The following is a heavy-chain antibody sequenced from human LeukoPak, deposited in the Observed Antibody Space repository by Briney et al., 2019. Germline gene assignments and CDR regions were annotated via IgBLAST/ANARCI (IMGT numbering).Heavy chain of an antibody. CDR3: ARGDTMVRGALYYYYMDV. CDR2: IITIFGTA. J-gene: IGHJ6*03. Sequence: SLKLSCKASGGTFSSYAISSVRQAPGQRLKWMGGIITIFGTANYAQKCQGRVTITADKSTSTAYMELGSLRSEDTAVYYCARGDTMVRGALYYYYMDVWGKGTTVTVSS. D-gene: IGHD3-10*01. CDR1: GGTFSSYA. V-gene: IGHV1-69*06.